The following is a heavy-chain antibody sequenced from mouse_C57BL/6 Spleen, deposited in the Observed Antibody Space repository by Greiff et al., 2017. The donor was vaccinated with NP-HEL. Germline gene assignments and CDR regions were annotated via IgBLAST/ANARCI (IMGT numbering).Heavy chain of an antibody. CDR3: ERDEGNSRDAWFAY. Sequence: EVQLQQSGPELVKPGASVKISCKASGYTFTDYYMNWVKQSHGKSLEWIGDINPNNGGTSYNQKFKGKATLTVDKSSSTAYMELRSLTSEDSAVYYGERDEGNSRDAWFAYWGQGTLVTVSA. V-gene: IGHV1-26*01. D-gene: IGHD2-1*01. CDR2: INPNNGGT. J-gene: IGHJ3*01. CDR1: GYTFTDYY.